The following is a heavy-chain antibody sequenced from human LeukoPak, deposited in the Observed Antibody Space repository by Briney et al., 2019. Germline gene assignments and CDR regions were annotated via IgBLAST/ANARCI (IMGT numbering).Heavy chain of an antibody. V-gene: IGHV3-66*01. CDR2: IYSGGST. CDR3: ARDVPVVTGAFDI. Sequence: GGSLRLSCAASGFTVSSNYMSWVRQAPGKGLEWVSVIYSGGSTYYADSVKGRFTISRDNSKNTLYLQMNSLRAEDTAVYYCARDVPVVTGAFDIWGQGTMVTVS. J-gene: IGHJ3*02. D-gene: IGHD2-21*02. CDR1: GFTVSSNY.